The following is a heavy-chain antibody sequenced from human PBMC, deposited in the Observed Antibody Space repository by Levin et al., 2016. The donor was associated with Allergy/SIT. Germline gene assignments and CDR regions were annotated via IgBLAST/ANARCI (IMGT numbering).Heavy chain of an antibody. CDR2: IDPSDSYT. D-gene: IGHD6-13*01. V-gene: IGHV5-10-1*01. Sequence: GESLKISCKGSGYSFTSYWIGWVRQMPGKGLEWMGRIDPSDSYTNYSPSFQGHVTISADKSISTAYLQWSSLKASDTAMYYCARHAGAAATAYYYYGMDVWGQGTTVTVSS. CDR3: ARHAGAAATAYYYYGMDV. J-gene: IGHJ6*02. CDR1: GYSFTSYW.